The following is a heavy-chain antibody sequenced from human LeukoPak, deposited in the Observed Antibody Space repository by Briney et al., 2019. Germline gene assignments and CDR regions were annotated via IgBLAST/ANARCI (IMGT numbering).Heavy chain of an antibody. CDR2: ISNSGST. V-gene: IGHV4-59*01. CDR1: GGSISSYF. J-gene: IGHJ4*02. Sequence: SETLSLTCIVSGGSISSYFWSWIRQPPGKGLEWIGYISNSGSTNYNPSLKSRVTISVDTSKNQFSLKLSSVTAADTAVYYCARAPYSSSADFDYWGQGTLVTVS. D-gene: IGHD6-6*01. CDR3: ARAPYSSSADFDY.